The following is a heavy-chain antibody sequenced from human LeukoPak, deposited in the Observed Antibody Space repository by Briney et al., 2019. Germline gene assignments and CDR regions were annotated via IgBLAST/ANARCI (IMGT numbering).Heavy chain of an antibody. J-gene: IGHJ4*02. CDR1: GFTFSSYG. Sequence: GGSLRLSCAASGFTFSSYGMHWVRQASGKGLEWVAVISYDGSNKYYADSVKGRFTISRDNSKNTLYLQMNSLRAEDTAVYYCAEDLKAAADYFDYWGQGTLVTVSS. V-gene: IGHV3-30*18. CDR3: AEDLKAAADYFDY. D-gene: IGHD6-13*01. CDR2: ISYDGSNK.